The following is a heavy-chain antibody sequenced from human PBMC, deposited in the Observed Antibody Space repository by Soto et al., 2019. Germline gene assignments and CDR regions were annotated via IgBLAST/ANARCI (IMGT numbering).Heavy chain of an antibody. D-gene: IGHD2-2*01. CDR2: VNHRGSS. CDR1: GGSLSDYY. Sequence: SETLSLTCAVYGGSLSDYYWNWLRQPPGKGLEWIGEVNHRGSSSYNPSLKSRVDISVDTAMTQFSLKLRSVTAADTAVYYCAGYQSSTSEFDSWALLNQLTISS. CDR3: AGYQSSTSEFDS. V-gene: IGHV4-34*01. J-gene: IGHJ5*01.